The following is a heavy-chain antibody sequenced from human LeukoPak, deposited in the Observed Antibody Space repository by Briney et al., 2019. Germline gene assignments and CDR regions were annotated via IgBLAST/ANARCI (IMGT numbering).Heavy chain of an antibody. J-gene: IGHJ6*02. Sequence: GGSLRLSCAASGFTFSSYGMHWVRQAPGKGLEWVAVISYDGSNKYYADSVKGRFTISRDNSKNTLYLQMNSLRAEDTAVYYCARDLITMVRGVQYSAYYYYGMDVWGQGSTVTVSS. D-gene: IGHD3-10*01. CDR1: GFTFSSYG. CDR2: ISYDGSNK. V-gene: IGHV3-30*03. CDR3: ARDLITMVRGVQYSAYYYYGMDV.